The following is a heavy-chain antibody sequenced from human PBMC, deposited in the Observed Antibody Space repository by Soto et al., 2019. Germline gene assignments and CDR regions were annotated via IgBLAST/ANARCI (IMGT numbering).Heavy chain of an antibody. Sequence: ASVKVSCKVSGYTLTELSMHWVLQAPGKGLEWMGGFDPEDGETIYAQKFQGRVTITADESTSTAYMELSSLRSEDTAVYYCAKEPRVTTLPYNWFDPWGQGTLVTVSS. V-gene: IGHV1-24*01. J-gene: IGHJ5*02. CDR2: FDPEDGET. D-gene: IGHD4-17*01. CDR3: AKEPRVTTLPYNWFDP. CDR1: GYTLTELS.